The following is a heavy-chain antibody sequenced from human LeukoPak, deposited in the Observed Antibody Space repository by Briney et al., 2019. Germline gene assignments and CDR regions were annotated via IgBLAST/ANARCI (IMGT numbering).Heavy chain of an antibody. Sequence: GGSLRLSCAASGFTFSSCPMHWVRQAPGKGLESISAISSDGSSTYYANSVRGRFTISRDNSENTLFLQMGSLAAEDMAVYYCAREGTPGTLDYWGQGTLVTVSS. J-gene: IGHJ4*02. V-gene: IGHV3-64*01. CDR2: ISSDGSST. CDR3: AREGTPGTLDY. D-gene: IGHD6-13*01. CDR1: GFTFSSCP.